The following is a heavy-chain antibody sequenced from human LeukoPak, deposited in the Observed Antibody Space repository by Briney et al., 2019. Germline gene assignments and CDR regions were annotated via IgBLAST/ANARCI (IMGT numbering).Heavy chain of an antibody. D-gene: IGHD6-13*01. Sequence: SETLSLTCTVSGGSIGSSSYYWGWIRQPPGKGLEWIGEIYHSGSTNSNPSLKSRVTISVDKSKNQFSLKLSSVTAADTAVYYCARHIAVAGLRGFDYWGQGTLVTVSS. V-gene: IGHV4-39*07. CDR1: GGSIGSSSYY. J-gene: IGHJ4*02. CDR3: ARHIAVAGLRGFDY. CDR2: IYHSGST.